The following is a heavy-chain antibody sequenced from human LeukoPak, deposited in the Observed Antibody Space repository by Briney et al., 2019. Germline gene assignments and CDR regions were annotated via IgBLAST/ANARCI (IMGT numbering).Heavy chain of an antibody. D-gene: IGHD5-24*01. J-gene: IGHJ4*02. CDR1: GYTFTNYY. CDR3: ARETNGGGWLQYDS. CDR2: INPSGGST. V-gene: IGHV1-46*01. Sequence: ASVKVSCKASGYTFTNYYMHWVRQAPGQGPEWMGIINPSGGSTSYAQKFQGRVTMTRDTSTSTVYMEVSSLRSDDTAVYYCARETNGGGWLQYDSWGQGTLVTVSS.